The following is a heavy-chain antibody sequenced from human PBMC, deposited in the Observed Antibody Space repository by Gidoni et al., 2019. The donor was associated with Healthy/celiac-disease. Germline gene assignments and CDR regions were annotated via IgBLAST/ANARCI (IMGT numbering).Heavy chain of an antibody. J-gene: IGHJ4*02. Sequence: ELQLVESGGGLVKPGGSLRLSCAASGFTFRSYSMNWVRQAPGKGLEWVSSISSSSSYIYYADSVKGRFTIARDNAKNSLYLQMNSLRAEDTAVYYCARDDLAAALGYWGQGTLVTVSS. D-gene: IGHD6-13*01. CDR1: GFTFRSYS. V-gene: IGHV3-21*01. CDR2: ISSSSSYI. CDR3: ARDDLAAALGY.